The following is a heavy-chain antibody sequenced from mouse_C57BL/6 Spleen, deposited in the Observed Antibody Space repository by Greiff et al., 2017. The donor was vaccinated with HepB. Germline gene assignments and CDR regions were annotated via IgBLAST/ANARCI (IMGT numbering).Heavy chain of an antibody. CDR2: IDPEDGDT. CDR1: GFNIKDYY. V-gene: IGHV14-1*01. CDR3: TYYGSSYGWFAY. D-gene: IGHD1-1*01. J-gene: IGHJ3*01. Sequence: VHVKQSGAELVRPGASVKLSCTASGFNIKDYYMHWVKQRPEQGLEWIGRIDPEDGDTEYAPKFQGKATMTAETSSNTAYLQLSSLTSEDTAVYYCTYYGSSYGWFAYWGQGTLVTVSA.